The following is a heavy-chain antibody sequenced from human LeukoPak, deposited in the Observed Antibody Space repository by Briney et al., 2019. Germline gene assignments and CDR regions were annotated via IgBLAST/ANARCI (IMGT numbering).Heavy chain of an antibody. Sequence: GRSLRLACAAAGFTFSSYGMSWVRQAPGKGLEWVSAISGSGGSTYYADSVTGRFTISRDDSKNTLYLQMKNLRAEDMAVYYCAKDGAWLRFDDWGQGILVSVSS. V-gene: IGHV3-23*01. CDR2: ISGSGGST. J-gene: IGHJ4*02. CDR1: GFTFSSYG. D-gene: IGHD5-12*01. CDR3: AKDGAWLRFDD.